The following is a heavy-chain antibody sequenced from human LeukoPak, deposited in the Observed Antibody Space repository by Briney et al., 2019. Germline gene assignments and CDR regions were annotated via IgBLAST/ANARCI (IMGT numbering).Heavy chain of an antibody. CDR2: IWYDGSNK. CDR1: GFTFSSYG. J-gene: IGHJ4*02. Sequence: PGRSLRLSCAASGFTFSSYGMHWVRQAPGKGLEWVAVIWYDGSNKYYADSVKGRFTISRDNSKNTLYLQMNSLRAEDTAVYYCARAEYYDSSGPLDYWGPGTLVTVSS. D-gene: IGHD3-22*01. V-gene: IGHV3-33*01. CDR3: ARAEYYDSSGPLDY.